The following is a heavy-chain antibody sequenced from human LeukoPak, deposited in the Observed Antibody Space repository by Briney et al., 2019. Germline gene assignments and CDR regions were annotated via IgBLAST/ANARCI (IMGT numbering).Heavy chain of an antibody. J-gene: IGHJ4*02. CDR3: AKDFTLRGGEAAAGTPLVGY. CDR2: IRYDGSNK. CDR1: GFTFSSYG. Sequence: GGSLRLSCAASGFTFSSYGVHWVRQAPGKGLEWVAFIRYDGSNKYYADSVKGRFTISRDNSKNTLYLQMNSLRAEDTAVYYCAKDFTLRGGEAAAGTPLVGYWGQGTLVTVSS. V-gene: IGHV3-30*02. D-gene: IGHD6-13*01.